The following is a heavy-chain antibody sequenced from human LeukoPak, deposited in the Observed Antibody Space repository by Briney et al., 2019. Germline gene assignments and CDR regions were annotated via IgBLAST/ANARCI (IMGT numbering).Heavy chain of an antibody. V-gene: IGHV3-30*14. CDR3: ARDRYYGSGSYYFDY. CDR1: GFTFSAYA. Sequence: GGSLRLSCAASGFTFSAYAMHWVRQAPGKGLEWVAVISYDGGNKFYADSVKGRFTISRDNSKNTLYLQMNSLRAEDTAVYYCARDRYYGSGSYYFDYWGQGTLVTVSS. J-gene: IGHJ4*02. D-gene: IGHD3-10*01. CDR2: ISYDGGNK.